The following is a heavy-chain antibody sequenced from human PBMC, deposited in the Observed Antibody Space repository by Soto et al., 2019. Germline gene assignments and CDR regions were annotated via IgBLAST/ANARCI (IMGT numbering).Heavy chain of an antibody. V-gene: IGHV3-30-3*01. CDR3: ARRRPDSSSWSFDY. Sequence: GGSLRLSCAASGFTFSSYAMHWVRQAPGKGLEWVAVISYDGSNKYYADSVKGRFTISRDNSKNTLYLQMNSLRAEDTAVYYCARRRPDSSSWSFDYWGQGTLVTVSS. CDR2: ISYDGSNK. J-gene: IGHJ4*02. CDR1: GFTFSSYA. D-gene: IGHD6-13*01.